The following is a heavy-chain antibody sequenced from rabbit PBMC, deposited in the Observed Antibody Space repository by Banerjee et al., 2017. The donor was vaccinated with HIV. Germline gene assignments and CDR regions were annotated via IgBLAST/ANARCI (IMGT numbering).Heavy chain of an antibody. CDR3: ARGDDGDPSCGYALSL. D-gene: IGHD6-1*01. V-gene: IGHV1S40*01. Sequence: QSLEESGGDLVKPGASLTLTCTASGFSFSRNYHMCWVRQAPGKGLEWIACIYAGSSGSTDYASWAKGRFTISKTSSTTVTLQMTSLTAADTATYFCARGDDGDPSCGYALSLWGPGTLVTVS. J-gene: IGHJ4*01. CDR1: GFSFSRNYH. CDR2: IYAGSSGST.